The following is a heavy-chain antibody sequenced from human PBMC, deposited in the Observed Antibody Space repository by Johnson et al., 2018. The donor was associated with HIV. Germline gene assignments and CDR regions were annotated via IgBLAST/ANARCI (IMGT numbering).Heavy chain of an antibody. Sequence: QVQLVESGGGVVQPGKSLRLSCAASGFTFSGYAIHWVRQAPGKGLEWVAVIWYDGSNKYYADSVKGRFTISRENSKNTIYLQMNSLRVEDAAVYDCAKPYDDCWSGYYEYNAFDIWGQGTLVTVSS. D-gene: IGHD3-3*01. V-gene: IGHV3-33*03. J-gene: IGHJ3*02. CDR1: GFTFSGYA. CDR3: AKPYDDCWSGYYEYNAFDI. CDR2: IWYDGSNK.